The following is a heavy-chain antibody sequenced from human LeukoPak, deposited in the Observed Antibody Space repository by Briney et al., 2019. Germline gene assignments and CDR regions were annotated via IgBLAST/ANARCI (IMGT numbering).Heavy chain of an antibody. J-gene: IGHJ3*02. V-gene: IGHV4-59*01. CDR1: GGSISSYY. CDR2: IYYSGST. D-gene: IGHD6-6*01. Sequence: SETLSLTCTVSGGSISSYYWSWIRQPPGKGLEWIGYIYYSGSTNYNPSPKSRVTISVDTSKNQFSLKLSSVTAADTAVYYCARDSLAVQDAFDIWGQGTMVTVSS. CDR3: ARDSLAVQDAFDI.